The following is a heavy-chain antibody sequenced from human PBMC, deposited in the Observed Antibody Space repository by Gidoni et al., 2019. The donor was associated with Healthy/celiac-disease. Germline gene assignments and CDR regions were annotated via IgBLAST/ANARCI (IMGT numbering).Heavy chain of an antibody. V-gene: IGHV4-31*03. CDR2: IYYSGST. Sequence: QVQLQESGPGLVKPSQTLSLTCTVSGGSISSGDYYWGWIRQHPGKGLEWIGYIYYSGSTYYNPSLKIRVTISVDTSKNQFSLKLSSVTAADTAVYYCARDIAARPNYYDGMDVWGQGTTVTVSS. D-gene: IGHD6-6*01. CDR1: GGSISSGDYY. J-gene: IGHJ6*02. CDR3: ARDIAARPNYYDGMDV.